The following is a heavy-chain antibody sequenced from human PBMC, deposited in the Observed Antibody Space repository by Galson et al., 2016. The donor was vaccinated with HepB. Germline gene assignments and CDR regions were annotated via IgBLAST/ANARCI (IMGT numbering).Heavy chain of an antibody. CDR2: ISSRGNNR. J-gene: IGHJ4*02. Sequence: SLRLSCAASGFTFSGYNINWVRQAPGKGLEWVSSISSRGNNRYYGDSVKGRFTISRDNAKNSLYLQMNSLRGDDTALYYCAKDIRSVATSLDNWGQGTLVTVSS. D-gene: IGHD5-12*01. V-gene: IGHV3-21*04. CDR1: GFTFSGYN. CDR3: AKDIRSVATSLDN.